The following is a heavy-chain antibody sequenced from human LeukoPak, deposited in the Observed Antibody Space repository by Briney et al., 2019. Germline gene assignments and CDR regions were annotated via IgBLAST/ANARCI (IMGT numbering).Heavy chain of an antibody. CDR3: ASINSGSSSLYYFDY. CDR2: IYYSGST. Sequence: PSETLSLTCIVSGGSISSSSYRWGWIRQPPGKGLEWIGYIYYSGSTNYNPSLKSRVTISVDTSKNQFSLKLSSVTAADTAVYYCASINSGSSSLYYFDYWGQGTLVTVSS. V-gene: IGHV4-61*05. D-gene: IGHD1-26*01. J-gene: IGHJ4*02. CDR1: GGSISSSSYR.